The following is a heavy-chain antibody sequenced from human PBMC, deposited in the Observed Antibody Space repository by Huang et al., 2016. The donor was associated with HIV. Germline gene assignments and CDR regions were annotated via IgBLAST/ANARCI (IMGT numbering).Heavy chain of an antibody. D-gene: IGHD2-8*01. V-gene: IGHV4-39*01. CDR2: IFYSGST. CDR3: ATQVSMSGPNFDY. CDR1: GGSISGSSNY. J-gene: IGHJ4*02. Sequence: HLQLQESGPGLVKPSETLSLTCTVSGGSISGSSNYWGWFRQSPGKGLEWIGSIFYSGSTYYKLSLKRRVSISVDTSKNKFSLRLSSVTAADTAVYYCATQVSMSGPNFDYWGLGTLVTVSS.